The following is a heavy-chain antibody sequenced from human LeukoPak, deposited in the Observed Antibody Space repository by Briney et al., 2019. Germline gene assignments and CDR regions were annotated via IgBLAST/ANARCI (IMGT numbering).Heavy chain of an antibody. D-gene: IGHD6-19*01. CDR2: INTGNGNT. V-gene: IGHV1-3*03. Sequence: ASVKVSCKASGYTFTNYAMHWVRQVPGQRLERMGWINTGNGNTKYSQEFQGRVTITRDTSANTAYMELSSLRSEDMAVYYCARAVKYRSGPLTDLLPYYLDYWGQGTLVTVSS. J-gene: IGHJ4*02. CDR1: GYTFTNYA. CDR3: ARAVKYRSGPLTDLLPYYLDY.